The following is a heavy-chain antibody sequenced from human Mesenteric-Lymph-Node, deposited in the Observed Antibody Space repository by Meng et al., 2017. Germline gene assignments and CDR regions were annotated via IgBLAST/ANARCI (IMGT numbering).Heavy chain of an antibody. D-gene: IGHD1-26*01. CDR3: APRSGEHISGAFDI. CDR1: GGSITDFY. J-gene: IGHJ3*02. V-gene: IGHV4-59*13. CDR2: IHYSGST. Sequence: SETLSLTCTVSGGSITDFYWGWIRQPPGKALEWIGYIHYSGSTSYNPSLKSRVTISVEASTTHFSLRLSSVTAADTAVYYLAPRSGEHISGAFDIWGQGTMVTVSS.